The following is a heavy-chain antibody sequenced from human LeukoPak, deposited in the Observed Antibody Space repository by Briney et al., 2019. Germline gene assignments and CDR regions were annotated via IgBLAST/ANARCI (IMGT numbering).Heavy chain of an antibody. CDR3: ARSGVDNWFDP. D-gene: IGHD3-10*01. CDR2: INPNSGGT. CDR1: GYTFTGYY. V-gene: IGHV1-2*06. Sequence: GASVKVSCKAFGYTFTGYYMHWVRQAPGQGLEWMGRINPNSGGTNYAQKFQGRVTMTRDTSISTAYMELSSLKSYDTAVYYCARSGVDNWFDPWGQGTLVTVSS. J-gene: IGHJ5*02.